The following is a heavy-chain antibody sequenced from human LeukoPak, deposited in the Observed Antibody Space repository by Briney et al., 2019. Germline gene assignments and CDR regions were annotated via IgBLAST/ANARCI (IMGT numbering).Heavy chain of an antibody. Sequence: RASVKVSCKASGYTFTSYGISWVRQAPGQGLEWMGWISAYNGNTNYAQKLQGRVTMTTDTSTSTAYMELRSLRSDDTAVYYCAREGARNYDSSGLYYFDYWGQGTLVTVSS. D-gene: IGHD3-22*01. J-gene: IGHJ4*02. V-gene: IGHV1-18*01. CDR1: GYTFTSYG. CDR3: AREGARNYDSSGLYYFDY. CDR2: ISAYNGNT.